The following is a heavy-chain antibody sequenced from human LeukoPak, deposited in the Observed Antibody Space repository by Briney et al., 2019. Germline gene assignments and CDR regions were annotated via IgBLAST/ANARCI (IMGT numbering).Heavy chain of an antibody. V-gene: IGHV4-59*11. CDR2: IYDSGGS. CDR1: GGSIISHY. Sequence: SETLSLTCTVSGGSIISHYWSWFRQSPGKGLEWIGYIYDSGGSNYNPSLKSRATMSVDTSKNQFSLKLSSVTAADTAVYYCVTMRDWFDPWGQGTLVTVSS. CDR3: VTMRDWFDP. J-gene: IGHJ5*02.